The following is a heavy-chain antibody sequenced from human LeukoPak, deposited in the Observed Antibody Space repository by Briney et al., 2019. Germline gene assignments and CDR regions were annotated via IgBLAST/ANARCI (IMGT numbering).Heavy chain of an antibody. J-gene: IGHJ4*02. Sequence: SSYGMYWVRQPPGKGLEWIGSIYYSGSTYYNPSLKSRVTISVDTSKNQFSLKLSSVTAADTAVYYCARITITLSSYYFDYWGQGTLVTVSS. CDR1: SSYG. V-gene: IGHV4-39*01. CDR2: IYYSGST. D-gene: IGHD3-10*01. CDR3: ARITITLSSYYFDY.